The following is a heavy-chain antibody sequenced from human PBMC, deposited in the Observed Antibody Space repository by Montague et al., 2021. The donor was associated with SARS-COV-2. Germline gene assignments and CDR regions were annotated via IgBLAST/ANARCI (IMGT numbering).Heavy chain of an antibody. CDR1: GFSLSTSGMC. Sequence: PALVKPTQTLTLTCTFSGFSLSTSGMCVSWIRQPPGKALEWLARIDWDDDKYYSTSLKTRLTNSKDTSKNQVVLTMTNMDPVDTATYYCARTTMITFGGVIVPFDYWGQGTLVTVSS. D-gene: IGHD3-16*02. CDR2: IDWDDDK. CDR3: ARTTMITFGGVIVPFDY. V-gene: IGHV2-70*11. J-gene: IGHJ4*02.